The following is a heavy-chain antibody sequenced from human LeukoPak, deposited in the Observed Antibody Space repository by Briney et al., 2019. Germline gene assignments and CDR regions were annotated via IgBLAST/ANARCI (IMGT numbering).Heavy chain of an antibody. CDR1: GASISSYY. CDR2: IYYSGNT. V-gene: IGHV4-59*01. Sequence: SETLSLTCTVPGASISSYYWSWIRQPPGKGLEWIGYIYYSGNTNYNPSLKSRVTTSVDTSKNQFSLKLSSVTAADTAVYFCARGGSSSGPFDFWGQGTLVTVSS. J-gene: IGHJ4*02. D-gene: IGHD6-19*01. CDR3: ARGGSSSGPFDF.